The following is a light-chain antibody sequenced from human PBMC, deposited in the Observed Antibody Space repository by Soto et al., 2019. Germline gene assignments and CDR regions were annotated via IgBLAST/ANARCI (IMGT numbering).Light chain of an antibody. Sequence: EIVMTQSPATLSVSPGKRASLSCRASQSVSRNLAWYQQKPGQAPRLLIYGASTRATGIPARFSGSGSGTEFTLTISSLQSEDFAVYYCHQYNNWPRTFGQGTKVDIK. CDR2: GAS. CDR3: HQYNNWPRT. CDR1: QSVSRN. V-gene: IGKV3-15*01. J-gene: IGKJ1*01.